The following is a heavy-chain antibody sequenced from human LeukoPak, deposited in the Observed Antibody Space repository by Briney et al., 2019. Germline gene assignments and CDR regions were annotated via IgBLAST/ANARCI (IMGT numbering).Heavy chain of an antibody. CDR1: GFSLSTSGVG. D-gene: IGHD6-19*01. V-gene: IGHV2-5*02. CDR2: IYWDDDK. Sequence: SGPTLVKPTQTLTLTCTFSGFSLSTSGVGVGWVRQPPGKPLEWLALIYWDDDKRYSPSLKSRLTITKDTSKNQVVLTMTNMDPVDTATYYCAHSRGLAVAGYFDYWGQGTLVTVSS. CDR3: AHSRGLAVAGYFDY. J-gene: IGHJ4*02.